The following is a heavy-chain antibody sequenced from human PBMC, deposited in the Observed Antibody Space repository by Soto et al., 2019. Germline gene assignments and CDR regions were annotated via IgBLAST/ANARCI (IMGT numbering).Heavy chain of an antibody. D-gene: IGHD2-15*01. CDR1: GGSKTNYY. CDR2: IRSSGDT. Sequence: SETLSLTCTVSGGSKTNYYWSWIRQSPARGLEWIAYIRSSGDTSYNPSLKSRVTISVDTSNNQFSLRLSSLTAADTAIYYCVRVGCSTGSCSPSMRAFDIWGRGTMVTVSS. V-gene: IGHV4-59*08. J-gene: IGHJ3*02. CDR3: VRVGCSTGSCSPSMRAFDI.